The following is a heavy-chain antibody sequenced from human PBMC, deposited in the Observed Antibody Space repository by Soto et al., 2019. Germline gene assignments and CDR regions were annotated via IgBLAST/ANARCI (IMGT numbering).Heavy chain of an antibody. V-gene: IGHV4-31*03. J-gene: IGHJ4*02. CDR1: GASISSGGYY. Sequence: QVQLQESGPGLVKPSQTLSLTCTVSGASISSGGYYWSWIRQHPGKGLEWIGYIYDSGSTRYSPSLQGRITISGDTSKSQISLKLNSVTAADTAVYYCTRGEVRTAFRHWGQGTLVTVSS. CDR2: IYDSGST. D-gene: IGHD3-10*01. CDR3: TRGEVRTAFRH.